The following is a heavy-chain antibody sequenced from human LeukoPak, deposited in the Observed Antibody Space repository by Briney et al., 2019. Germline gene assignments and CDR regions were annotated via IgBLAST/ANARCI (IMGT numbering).Heavy chain of an antibody. CDR3: ARGAWFDP. J-gene: IGHJ5*02. V-gene: IGHV4-4*07. CDR1: GGSIGSYY. CDR2: IFHSGST. Sequence: SETLSLTCNVLGGSIGSYYWSWIRQPAGKGLEWIGRIFHSGSTNYNPSLKSRVIMSVDTSKTQFPLKLPSVTAADTAVYYCARGAWFDPWGLGTLVTVSS.